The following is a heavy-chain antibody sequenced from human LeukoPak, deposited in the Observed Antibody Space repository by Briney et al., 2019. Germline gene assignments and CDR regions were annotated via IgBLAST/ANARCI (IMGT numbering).Heavy chain of an antibody. CDR2: IDPNNGDT. CDR1: AYTFTGYY. V-gene: IGHV1-2*02. CDR3: ARRSRNGLDAFDI. D-gene: IGHD2-8*01. J-gene: IGHJ3*02. Sequence: ASVKVSCKASAYTFTGYYLHWVRQALGQGPEWMGWIDPNNGDTEYAQKFQGRVTMTRDRSISTAYMDLSRLTSDDTAVYYCARRSRNGLDAFDIWGQGTMVTVSS.